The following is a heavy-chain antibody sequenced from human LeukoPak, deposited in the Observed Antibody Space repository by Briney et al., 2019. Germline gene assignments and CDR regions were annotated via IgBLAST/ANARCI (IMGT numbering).Heavy chain of an antibody. J-gene: IGHJ4*02. CDR2: INYRGST. CDR3: ARERGSYWRGRFDY. Sequence: SETLSLTCTVSGGSISNSDYYWDWIRQPPGKGLEWIGSINYRGSTYYNPSLESRVTISVDTSKNQFSLKLSSVTAADTAVYYCARERGSYWRGRFDYWGQGTLVTVSS. D-gene: IGHD1-26*01. CDR1: GGSISNSDYY. V-gene: IGHV4-39*07.